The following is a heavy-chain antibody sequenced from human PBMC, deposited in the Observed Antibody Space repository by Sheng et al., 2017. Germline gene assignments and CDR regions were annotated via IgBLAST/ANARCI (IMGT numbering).Heavy chain of an antibody. D-gene: IGHD3-3*01. Sequence: EVQLVESGGGLVKPGGSLRLSCAASGFTFSNAWMSWVRQAPGKGLEWVGRIKSKTDGGTTDYAAPVKGRFTISRDDSKNTLYLQMNSLKTEDTAVYYCTTEGYDFWSGYYPDYYYYGMDVWGQGTTVTVSS. CDR2: IKSKTDGGTT. J-gene: IGHJ6*02. CDR3: TTEGYDFWSGYYPDYYYYGMDV. V-gene: IGHV3-15*01. CDR1: GFTFSNAW.